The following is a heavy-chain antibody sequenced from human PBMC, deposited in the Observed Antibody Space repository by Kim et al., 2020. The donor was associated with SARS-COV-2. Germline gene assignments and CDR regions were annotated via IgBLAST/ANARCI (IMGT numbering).Heavy chain of an antibody. CDR3: TKPRAWANTFDV. D-gene: IGHD2-8*01. Sequence: NPHLRSRLTMSQDASKNQFSLRRSSVTAADTAVYYCTKPRAWANTFDVWGRGTMVTVSS. V-gene: IGHV4-39*01. J-gene: IGHJ3*01.